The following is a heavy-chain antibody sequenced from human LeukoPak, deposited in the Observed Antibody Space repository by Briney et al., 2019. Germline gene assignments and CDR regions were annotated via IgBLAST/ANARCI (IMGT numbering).Heavy chain of an antibody. V-gene: IGHV3-53*01. J-gene: IGHJ6*02. CDR3: ARDLRYDFWSGYYPLDYYYGMDV. D-gene: IGHD3-3*01. CDR1: GFTVSSNY. Sequence: GGSLRLSCAAPGFTVSSNYMSWVRQAPGKGLEWVSVIYSGGSTYYADSVKGRFTISRDNSKNTLYLQMNSLRAEDTAVYYCARDLRYDFWSGYYPLDYYYGMDVWGQGTTVTVSS. CDR2: IYSGGST.